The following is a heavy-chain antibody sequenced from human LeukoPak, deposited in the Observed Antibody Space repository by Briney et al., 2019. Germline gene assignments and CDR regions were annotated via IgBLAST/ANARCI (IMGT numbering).Heavy chain of an antibody. Sequence: PGGSLRLSCAASGFTFIRYGFHWVRQAPGKGLEWVAFISDSGGDKWYADSVKGRLTISRDKSKNTVNLQMSSLRVEDTALYYCARDGGSESYAFDYWGQGTQVTVSS. J-gene: IGHJ4*02. V-gene: IGHV3-30*02. CDR2: ISDSGGDK. CDR3: ARDGGSESYAFDY. D-gene: IGHD3-10*01. CDR1: GFTFIRYG.